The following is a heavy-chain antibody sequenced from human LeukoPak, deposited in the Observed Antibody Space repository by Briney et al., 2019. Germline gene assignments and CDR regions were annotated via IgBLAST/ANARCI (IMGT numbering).Heavy chain of an antibody. CDR1: GGTFSSYA. Sequence: GASVKVSCRASGGTFSSYAISWVRQAPGQGLEWMGGIIPIFGTANYAQKFQGRVTITADESTSTAYMELSSLRSEDTAVYYCARVPGIVAAEGFDYWGQGTLVTVSS. D-gene: IGHD6-13*01. CDR3: ARVPGIVAAEGFDY. J-gene: IGHJ4*02. V-gene: IGHV1-69*13. CDR2: IIPIFGTA.